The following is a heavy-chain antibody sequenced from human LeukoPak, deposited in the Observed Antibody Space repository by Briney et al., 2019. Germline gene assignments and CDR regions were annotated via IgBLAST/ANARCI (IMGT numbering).Heavy chain of an antibody. D-gene: IGHD2-2*01. CDR3: VRAIIGYCTSTTCPTNAFDF. V-gene: IGHV1-2*06. J-gene: IGHJ3*01. Sequence: ASVKVSCKASGYTFTDYYMHWVRQAPGQGLEGMGRINPSSGDANYPQNFRGRVTMTRDTSRNIAYMELSSLRPDDTAVYYCVRAIIGYCTSTTCPTNAFDFWGQGTMVTVSS. CDR1: GYTFTDYY. CDR2: INPSSGDA.